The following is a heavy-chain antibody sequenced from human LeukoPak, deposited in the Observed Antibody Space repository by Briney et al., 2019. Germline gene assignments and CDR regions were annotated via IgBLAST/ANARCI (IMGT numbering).Heavy chain of an antibody. V-gene: IGHV4-31*03. D-gene: IGHD6-13*01. CDR2: IYYSGST. Sequence: SETLSLTCTVSGGSISSGGYYWSWIRQHPGKGLEWIGYIYYSGSTYYNPSLKSRVTISVDTSKNQFSLKLSSATAADTAVYYCARVNWQQLVLDYWGQGTLVTVSS. J-gene: IGHJ4*02. CDR3: ARVNWQQLVLDY. CDR1: GGSISSGGYY.